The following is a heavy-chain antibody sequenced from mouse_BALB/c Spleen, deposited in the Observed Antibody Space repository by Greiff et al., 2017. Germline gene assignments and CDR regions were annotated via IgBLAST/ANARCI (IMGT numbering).Heavy chain of an antibody. CDR2: INPYNDGT. CDR3: ARWGAQAMDD. V-gene: IGHV1-14*01. D-gene: IGHD3-1*01. CDR1: GYTFTSYV. Sequence: EVQLQQSGPGLVKPGASVKMSCTASGYTFTSYVMPWVQQKPGQGLEWIGYINPYNDGTKYNEKFKGKATLTSDKSSSTAYMELSSLTSEDSAVYDCARWGAQAMDDWGQGTSVTVSS. J-gene: IGHJ4*01.